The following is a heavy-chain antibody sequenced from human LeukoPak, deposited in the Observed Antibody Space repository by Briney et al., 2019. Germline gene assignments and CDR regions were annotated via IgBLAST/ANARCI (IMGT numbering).Heavy chain of an antibody. D-gene: IGHD1-26*01. Sequence: GASVKFCCKASGYTFTSYYMHWVRQAPGQGLELMGLINPTGGSTGYAQKFQGRVTMTRDMSTSTDYMELSSLRSEDTAIYYCARDNSVGDNAWWFDPWGQGTLVTVSS. CDR1: GYTFTSYY. CDR3: ARDNSVGDNAWWFDP. CDR2: INPTGGST. V-gene: IGHV1-46*01. J-gene: IGHJ5*02.